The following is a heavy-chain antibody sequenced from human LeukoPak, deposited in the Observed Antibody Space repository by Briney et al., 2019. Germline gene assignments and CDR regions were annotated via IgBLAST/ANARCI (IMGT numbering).Heavy chain of an antibody. J-gene: IGHJ4*02. CDR2: ISSSSSTI. Sequence: GGSLRLSCAASGFTFSSYSMNWVRRAPGKGLEWVPYISSSSSTIYYADSVKGRFTISRDNAKNSLYLQMNSLRAEDTAVYYCARDRGIAVADYFDYWGQGTLVTVSS. D-gene: IGHD6-19*01. V-gene: IGHV3-48*01. CDR3: ARDRGIAVADYFDY. CDR1: GFTFSSYS.